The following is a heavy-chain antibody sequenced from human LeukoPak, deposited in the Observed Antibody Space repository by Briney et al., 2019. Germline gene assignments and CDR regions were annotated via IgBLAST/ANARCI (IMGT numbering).Heavy chain of an antibody. D-gene: IGHD6-13*01. CDR1: GGSISGYY. CDR3: ARARIAAAGPRWFDP. J-gene: IGHJ5*02. CDR2: IYYSGST. V-gene: IGHV4-59*01. Sequence: SETLSLTCTVSGGSISGYYWSWIRQPPGKGLEWIGYIYYSGSTNHNPSLKSRVTISVDTSKNLFSLKLSSVTAADTAVYYCARARIAAAGPRWFDPWGQGTLVTVSS.